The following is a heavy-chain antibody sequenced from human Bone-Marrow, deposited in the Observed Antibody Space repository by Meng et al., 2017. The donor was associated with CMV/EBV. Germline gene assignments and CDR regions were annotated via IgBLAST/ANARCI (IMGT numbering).Heavy chain of an antibody. CDR1: GFTFRTSS. CDR3: ARDGDFWSGYFGAFDI. CDR2: ISSSSDTI. J-gene: IGHJ3*02. Sequence: GESLKISCAASGFTFRTSSMNWVRVRQAPGKGLEWISYISSSSDTIYYADSVKGRFTISRDNAKNSLYLQMNSLRAEDTAVYYCARDGDFWSGYFGAFDIWGQGTMVTVSS. V-gene: IGHV3-48*04. D-gene: IGHD3-3*01.